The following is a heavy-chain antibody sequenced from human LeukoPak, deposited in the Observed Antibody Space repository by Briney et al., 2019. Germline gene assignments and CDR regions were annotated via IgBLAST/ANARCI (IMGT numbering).Heavy chain of an antibody. Sequence: ASVKVSCKASGGTFSSYAISWVRQAPGQGLEWMGWISPNRDDTNYAQKFQGRVTMTRDTSIGTAYMELSSLRSDDTAVYYCARGKVDGDDFDYWGQGTLVTVSS. V-gene: IGHV1-2*02. CDR1: GGTFSSYA. D-gene: IGHD4-17*01. CDR3: ARGKVDGDDFDY. J-gene: IGHJ4*02. CDR2: ISPNRDDT.